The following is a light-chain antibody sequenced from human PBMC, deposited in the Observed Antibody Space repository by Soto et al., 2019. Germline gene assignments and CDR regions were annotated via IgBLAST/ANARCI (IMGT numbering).Light chain of an antibody. CDR3: QQLYEWVT. CDR1: QSVSNN. V-gene: IGKV3-15*01. J-gene: IGKJ4*01. Sequence: EIVMTQSPATLSVSPGETATLSCRASQSVSNNLVWYQQKPGQAPRLLIYDATTRATGIPARFSGSGSGTEFTLIISSLQSEDFAVYYCQQLYEWVTFGGGTKVEI. CDR2: DAT.